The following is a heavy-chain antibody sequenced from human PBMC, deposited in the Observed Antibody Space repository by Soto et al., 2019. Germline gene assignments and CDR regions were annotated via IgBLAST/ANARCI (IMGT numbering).Heavy chain of an antibody. Sequence: QVKLVESGGGVVQPGRSLRLSCAASGFTFSSYAMHWVRQAPGKGLEWVAVISYDGSNKYYADSVKGRFTISRDNSKNTLYLQMNSLRAEDTAVYYCARGRLLSSSWYACDYWGQGTLVTVSS. V-gene: IGHV3-30-3*01. D-gene: IGHD6-13*01. CDR2: ISYDGSNK. J-gene: IGHJ4*02. CDR3: ARGRLLSSSWYACDY. CDR1: GFTFSSYA.